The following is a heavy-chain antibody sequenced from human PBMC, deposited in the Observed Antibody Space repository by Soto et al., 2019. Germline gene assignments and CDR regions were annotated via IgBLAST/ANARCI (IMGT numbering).Heavy chain of an antibody. J-gene: IGHJ4*02. CDR2: IIPIFGTA. CDR1: GGTFSSYA. V-gene: IGHV1-69*01. Sequence: QVRLVQSGAEVKKPGSSVKVSCQASGGTFSSYAISWVRQAPGQGLEWMGGIIPIFGTANYAQKFQGRVTITADESTSTAYMELSSRRSEHTAVYYCARGYSSGWLPYYFDYWGQGTLVTVSS. CDR3: ARGYSSGWLPYYFDY. D-gene: IGHD6-19*01.